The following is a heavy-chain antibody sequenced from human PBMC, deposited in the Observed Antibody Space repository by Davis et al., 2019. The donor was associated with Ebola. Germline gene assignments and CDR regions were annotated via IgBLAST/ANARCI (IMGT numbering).Heavy chain of an antibody. CDR3: ATDGSAVAGPT. V-gene: IGHV1-69*04. D-gene: IGHD6-19*01. Sequence: SVKVSCKASGYTFTSYGISWERQAPGQGLEWMGRSIPILRIADYAQTFQGRVTITADKSTSTAYMELSSLTSEDTAVYYCATDGSAVAGPTWGQGTLVTVSS. CDR2: SIPILRIA. CDR1: GYTFTSYG. J-gene: IGHJ4*02.